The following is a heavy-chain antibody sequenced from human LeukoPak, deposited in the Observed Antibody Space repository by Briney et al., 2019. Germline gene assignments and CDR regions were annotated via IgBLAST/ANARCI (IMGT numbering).Heavy chain of an antibody. J-gene: IGHJ5*02. CDR3: ARSSLTVDWNTRYNWFDP. V-gene: IGHV6-1*01. CDR1: GDSVSSNSAA. CDR2: TYYRSRWYN. Sequence: SQTLSLTCAISGDSVSSNSAAWNWIRQSPSRGLEWLGRTYYRSRWYNDYAVSVKSRITIDPDTSKNQFSLQLNSVTPEDTAVYYCARSSLTVDWNTRYNWFDPWGQGTLVTVSS. D-gene: IGHD1/OR15-1a*01.